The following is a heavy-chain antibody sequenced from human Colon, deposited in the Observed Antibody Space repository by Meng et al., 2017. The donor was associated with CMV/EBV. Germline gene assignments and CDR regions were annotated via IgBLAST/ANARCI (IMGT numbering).Heavy chain of an antibody. CDR3: ARGYSSSWSHEYFFDY. CDR2: ISSSSSYI. V-gene: IGHV3-21*01. CDR1: GFTFSSYS. Sequence: GGSLRLSCAASGFTFSSYSMNWVRQAPGKGLEWVSSISSSSSYIYYADSVKGRFTISRDNAKSSLFLQMNSLRAEDTAVYYCARGYSSSWSHEYFFDYWGQGTLVTVSS. J-gene: IGHJ4*02. D-gene: IGHD6-13*01.